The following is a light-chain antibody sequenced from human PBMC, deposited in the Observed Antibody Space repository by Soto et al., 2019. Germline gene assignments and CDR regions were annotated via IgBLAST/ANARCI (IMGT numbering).Light chain of an antibody. Sequence: SVLTQPPSVSAAPGQKVTLTCSGSSSNIGNNYVSWYQQLPGTAPKLLIYENNKRPSGIPDRFSGSKSGTSATLGITGLQTGDEADHYCGTWDSSLSAGVFGTGTKVTVL. J-gene: IGLJ1*01. CDR2: ENN. CDR1: SSNIGNNY. V-gene: IGLV1-51*02. CDR3: GTWDSSLSAGV.